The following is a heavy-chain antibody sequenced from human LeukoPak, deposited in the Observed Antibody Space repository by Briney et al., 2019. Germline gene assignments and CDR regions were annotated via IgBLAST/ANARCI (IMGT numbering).Heavy chain of an antibody. V-gene: IGHV3-21*01. CDR3: ARDLSHYDILTGYYSPYYFDY. Sequence: GGSLRLSCAASGFTFSSYSMNWVRQAPGKGLEWVSSISSSSSYIYYADSVKGRFTISRDNAKNSLYLQMNSLRAEDTAVYYCARDLSHYDILTGYYSPYYFDYWGQGTLVTVSS. CDR2: ISSSSSYI. D-gene: IGHD3-9*01. CDR1: GFTFSSYS. J-gene: IGHJ4*02.